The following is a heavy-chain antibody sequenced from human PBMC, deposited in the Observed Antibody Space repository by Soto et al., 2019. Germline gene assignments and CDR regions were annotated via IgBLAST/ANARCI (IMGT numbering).Heavy chain of an antibody. V-gene: IGHV5-10-1*01. CDR3: ARFATQIKYNWFDP. J-gene: IGHJ5*02. Sequence: XESLKVSWKWSGNSFTSYLISWVLQMPGKGLEWMGRIDPSDSYTNYSPSFQGHVTISADKSISTAYLQWSSLKASDTAMHYCARFATQIKYNWFDPWGQGTPVNVSS. CDR2: IDPSDSYT. CDR1: GNSFTSYL.